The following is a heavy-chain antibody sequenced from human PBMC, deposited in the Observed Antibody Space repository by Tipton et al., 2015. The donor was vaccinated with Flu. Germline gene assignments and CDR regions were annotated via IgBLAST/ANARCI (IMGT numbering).Heavy chain of an antibody. CDR2: IYYSGST. Sequence: TLSLTCTVSGGSISSYYWSWIRQPPGKGLEWIGSIYYSGSTYYNPSLKSRVTISVDTSKNQFSLKLSSVTAADTAVYYCARQGLGDFDYWGQGTLVTVSS. J-gene: IGHJ4*02. CDR3: ARQGLGDFDY. CDR1: GGSISSYY. V-gene: IGHV4-39*01.